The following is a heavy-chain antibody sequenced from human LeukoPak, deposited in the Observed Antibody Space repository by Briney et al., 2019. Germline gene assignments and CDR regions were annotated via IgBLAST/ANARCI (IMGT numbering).Heavy chain of an antibody. Sequence: GGSLRLSCTASRFTVSSNYMSWVRQAPGKGLEWVSFIYSGGSTYYADSVKGRFTISRDNSKNTLYLQMNSLRAEDTAVYYCARAPPGYYAYYFDYWGQGTLVTVSS. J-gene: IGHJ4*02. CDR3: ARAPPGYYAYYFDY. CDR1: RFTVSSNY. V-gene: IGHV3-53*01. CDR2: IYSGGST. D-gene: IGHD3-22*01.